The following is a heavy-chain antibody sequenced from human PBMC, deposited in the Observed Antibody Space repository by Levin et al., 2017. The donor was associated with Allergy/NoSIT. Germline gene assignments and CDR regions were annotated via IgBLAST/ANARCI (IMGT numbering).Heavy chain of an antibody. CDR2: IYYSGST. J-gene: IGHJ6*02. D-gene: IGHD1-26*01. CDR1: GGSISSYY. Sequence: SQTLSLPCTVSGGSISSYYWSWIRQPPGKGLEWIGYIYYSGSTNYNPSLKSRVTISVDTSKNQFSLKLSSVTAADTAVYYCARSGSYSGNFYYYYYYGMDVWGQGTTVTVSS. V-gene: IGHV4-59*01. CDR3: ARSGSYSGNFYYYYYYGMDV.